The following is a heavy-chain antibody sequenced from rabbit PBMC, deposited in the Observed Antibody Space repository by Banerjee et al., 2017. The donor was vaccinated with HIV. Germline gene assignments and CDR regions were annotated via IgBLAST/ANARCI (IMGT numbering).Heavy chain of an antibody. CDR2: IYAGSTGTI. D-gene: IGHD2-1*01. J-gene: IGHJ3*01. CDR3: TRNFDL. V-gene: IGHV1S45*01. Sequence: QEQLVESGGGLVQPEGSLTLTCTASGFSFSDRDVMCWVRQAPGKGLEWIGTIYAGSTGTIDYASWAKGRFTISKTSSTAVTLQMTSLTAADTATYFCTRNFDLWGQGTLVTVS. CDR1: GFSFSDRDV.